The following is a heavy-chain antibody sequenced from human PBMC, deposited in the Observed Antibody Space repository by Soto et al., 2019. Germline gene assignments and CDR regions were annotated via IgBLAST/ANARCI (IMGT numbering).Heavy chain of an antibody. CDR1: GYTFTS. V-gene: IGHV1-18*01. CDR2: ISAYNGNT. J-gene: IGHJ3*01. CDR3: ASETSVNAFEV. D-gene: IGHD3-3*01. Sequence: QLQLVQSGAEVMKPGASVKVSCKASGYTFTSFSWVRQAPGQGLEWMGWISAYNGNTNYAQKLQGRVTMTTDTSTSTAYMELRSLRSDDTAVYYCASETSVNAFEVWGQGTMVTVSS.